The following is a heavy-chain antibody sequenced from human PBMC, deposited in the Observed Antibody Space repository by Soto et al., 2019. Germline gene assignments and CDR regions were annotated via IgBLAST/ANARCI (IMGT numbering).Heavy chain of an antibody. J-gene: IGHJ6*02. CDR3: ARGNTAMAPMASYYYGMDV. V-gene: IGHV1-69*01. Sequence: QVQLVQSGAEVKKPGSSVKVSCKASGGTFSSYAISWVRQAPGQGLEWMGGIIPIFGTANYAQKFQGRVTITADETTSTAYMELSSLRSEDTAVYYCARGNTAMAPMASYYYGMDVWGQGTTVTVSS. CDR1: GGTFSSYA. D-gene: IGHD5-18*01. CDR2: IIPIFGTA.